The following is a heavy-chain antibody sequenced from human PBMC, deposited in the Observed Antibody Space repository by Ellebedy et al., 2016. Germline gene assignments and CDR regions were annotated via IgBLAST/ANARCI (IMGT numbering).Heavy chain of an antibody. D-gene: IGHD1-26*01. V-gene: IGHV3-7*01. CDR2: IKQDGSEK. Sequence: GGSLRLXCAASGFTFSSYWMSWVRQAPGKGLEWVANIKQDGSEKYYVDSVKGRFTISRDNAKNSLYLQMNSLRAEDTAVYYCARGAYGGSYYYYYYMDVWGKGTTVTVSS. CDR3: ARGAYGGSYYYYYYMDV. J-gene: IGHJ6*03. CDR1: GFTFSSYW.